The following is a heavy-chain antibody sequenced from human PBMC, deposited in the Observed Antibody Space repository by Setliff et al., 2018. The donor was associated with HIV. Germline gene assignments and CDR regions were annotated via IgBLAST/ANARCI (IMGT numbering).Heavy chain of an antibody. CDR2: FHDSEST. Sequence: SETLSLTCKVSGGSISSSSYFWGWIRQPPGKGLEWIASFHDSESTSYNPSLRSRVTISGDRSKNQFSLKLTSVTAADTAVYYCARGGLGAGFDAFDIWGQGTLVTVSS. CDR3: ARGGLGAGFDAFDI. CDR1: GGSISSSSYF. V-gene: IGHV4-39*02. D-gene: IGHD6-19*01. J-gene: IGHJ3*02.